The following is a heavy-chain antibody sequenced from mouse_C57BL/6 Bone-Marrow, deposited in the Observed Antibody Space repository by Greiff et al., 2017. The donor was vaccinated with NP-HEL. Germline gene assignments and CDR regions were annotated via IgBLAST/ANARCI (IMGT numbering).Heavy chain of an antibody. V-gene: IGHV1-82*01. Sequence: VKLVESGPELVKPGASVKISCKASGYAFSSSWMNWVKQRPGKGLEWIGRIYPGDGDTNYNGKFKGKATLTADKSSSTAYMQLSSLTSEDSAVYFCAYYYGSSTCFAYWGQGTLVTVSA. CDR1: GYAFSSSW. CDR2: IYPGDGDT. D-gene: IGHD1-1*01. CDR3: AYYYGSSTCFAY. J-gene: IGHJ3*01.